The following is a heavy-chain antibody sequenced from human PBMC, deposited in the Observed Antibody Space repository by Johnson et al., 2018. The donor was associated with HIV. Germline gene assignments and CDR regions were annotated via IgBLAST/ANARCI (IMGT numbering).Heavy chain of an antibody. V-gene: IGHV3-66*02. CDR2: IYSGGST. CDR3: ARDQIAAAGAFDI. D-gene: IGHD6-13*01. J-gene: IGHJ3*02. CDR1: GFIFTNAW. Sequence: VQLVESGGGLIKPGGSLRLSCAASGFIFTNAWMNWVRQAPGKGLEWVAVIYSGGSTYYADSVKGRFTISRDNSKNTLYLQMNSLRAEDTAGYYCARDQIAAAGAFDIWGQGTRVTVSS.